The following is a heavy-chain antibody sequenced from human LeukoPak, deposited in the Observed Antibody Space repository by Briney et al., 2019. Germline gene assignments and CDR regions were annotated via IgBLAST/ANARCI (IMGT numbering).Heavy chain of an antibody. J-gene: IGHJ4*02. Sequence: WGSLRLSCAASGFTFSSYAMSWVRQAPGKGLEWVSAISGSGSSTYYADSVKGRSTISRDNSKNTLYLQMNSLRAEDTAVYYCAKKRERKSGSYYYFDYWGQGTLVTVSS. V-gene: IGHV3-23*01. D-gene: IGHD3-10*01. CDR3: AKKRERKSGSYYYFDY. CDR1: GFTFSSYA. CDR2: ISGSGSST.